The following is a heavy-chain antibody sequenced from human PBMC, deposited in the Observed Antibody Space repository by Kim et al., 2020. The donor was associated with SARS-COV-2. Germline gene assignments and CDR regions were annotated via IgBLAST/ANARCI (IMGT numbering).Heavy chain of an antibody. CDR3: AKDQNPEYGLYYYYGMD. V-gene: IGHV3-30*18. J-gene: IGHJ6*01. Sequence: GGSLRLSCAASGFTFSSYGMHWVRQAPGKGLEWVAVISYDGSNKYYADSVKGRFTISRDNSKNTLYLQMNSLRAEDTAVYFCAKDQNPEYGLYYYYGMD. CDR2: ISYDGSNK. D-gene: IGHD2-2*01. CDR1: GFTFSSYG.